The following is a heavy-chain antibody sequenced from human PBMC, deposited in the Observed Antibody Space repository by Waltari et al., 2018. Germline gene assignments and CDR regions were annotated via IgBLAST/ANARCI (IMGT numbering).Heavy chain of an antibody. CDR2: LDYSGRT. J-gene: IGHJ6*02. D-gene: IGHD3-22*01. V-gene: IGHV4-31*03. Sequence: QVQLQESGPGLVKPSQTLSLTCTVSGGSISSGGYYWSWIRQHPGKGLEGIGYLDYSGRTYYNPALKRRVTNPGDTSKNQFPLKLSSVTAAEAALYYCARDNREYDSSGYGTGYYYYGMDVWGQGTTVTVSS. CDR3: ARDNREYDSSGYGTGYYYYGMDV. CDR1: GGSISSGGYY.